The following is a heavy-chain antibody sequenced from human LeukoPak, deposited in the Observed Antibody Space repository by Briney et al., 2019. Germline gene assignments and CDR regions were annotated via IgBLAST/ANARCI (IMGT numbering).Heavy chain of an antibody. V-gene: IGHV4-59*01. D-gene: IGHD3-16*01. CDR1: GASISSSY. CDR3: ARGGGDFDYVWGTYAPLDY. J-gene: IGHJ4*02. Sequence: SETLSLTCTVSGASISSSYWSWIRQPPGKGLEWIGYINYIGSTDYNPSLKSRVTISVDTSKNQFSLKLNSVTAADTAVYYCARGGGDFDYVWGTYAPLDYWGQGTLVTVSS. CDR2: INYIGST.